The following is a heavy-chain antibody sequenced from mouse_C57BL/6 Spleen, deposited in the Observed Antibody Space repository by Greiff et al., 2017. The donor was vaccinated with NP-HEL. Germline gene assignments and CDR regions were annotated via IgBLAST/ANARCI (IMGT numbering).Heavy chain of an antibody. CDR3: ARGGEYYYGSSQYYFDY. CDR2: ILPGSGST. V-gene: IGHV1-9*01. Sequence: VQLQQSGAELMKPGASVKLSCKATGYTFTGYWIEWVKQRPGHGLEWIGEILPGSGSTNYNEKFKGKATFTADTSSNTAYMQLSSLTTEDSAIYYCARGGEYYYGSSQYYFDYWGQGTTLTVSS. CDR1: GYTFTGYW. J-gene: IGHJ2*01. D-gene: IGHD1-1*01.